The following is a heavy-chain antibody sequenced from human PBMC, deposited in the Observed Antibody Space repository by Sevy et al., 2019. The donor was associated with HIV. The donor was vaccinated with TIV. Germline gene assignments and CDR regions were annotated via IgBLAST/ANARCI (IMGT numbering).Heavy chain of an antibody. CDR2: IFRSGGVT. J-gene: IGHJ3*02. CDR1: GFTFSNYA. V-gene: IGHV3-23*01. D-gene: IGHD3-22*01. CDR3: VGGRYDSSGSFDAYDI. Sequence: GGSLRLSCAASGFTFSNYAMNWVRQAPGKGLEWVSTIFRSGGVTYYADSVKGRCTISRDNFKNTLNLQMHSLRAEDTAVYYCVGGRYDSSGSFDAYDIWGQGTMVTVSS.